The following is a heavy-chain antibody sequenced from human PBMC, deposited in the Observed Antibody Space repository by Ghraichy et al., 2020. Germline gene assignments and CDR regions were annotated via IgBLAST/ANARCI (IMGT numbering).Heavy chain of an antibody. J-gene: IGHJ4*02. CDR3: ARGAPEPY. Sequence: SETLSLTCAVYGGSFSGYYCSWIRQPPGKGLEWIGEINHSGSTNYNPSLKSRVTISVDTSKNQFSLKLSSVTAADTAVYYCARGAPEPYWGQGTLVTVSS. CDR1: GGSFSGYY. D-gene: IGHD6-6*01. V-gene: IGHV4-34*01. CDR2: INHSGST.